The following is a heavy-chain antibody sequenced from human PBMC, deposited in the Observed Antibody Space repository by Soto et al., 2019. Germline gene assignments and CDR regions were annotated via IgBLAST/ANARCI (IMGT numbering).Heavy chain of an antibody. CDR2: INNDGSST. V-gene: IGHV3-74*01. J-gene: IGHJ4*02. D-gene: IGHD4-4*01. CDR1: GFTFSGNW. CDR3: ARVSGDYTVLVDY. Sequence: GGSLRLSCAASGFTFSGNWMHWVRQAPGKGLVWVARINNDGSSTSYADSVKGRFTISRDNAKNTLYLQMNSLRAEDTAFYYCARVSGDYTVLVDYWGQGTLVTVSS.